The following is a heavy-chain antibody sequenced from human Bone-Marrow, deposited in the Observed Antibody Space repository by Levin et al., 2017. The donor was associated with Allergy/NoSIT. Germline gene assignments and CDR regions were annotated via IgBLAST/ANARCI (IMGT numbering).Heavy chain of an antibody. CDR3: ASLGYCSGGSCFWPNDYGDSDGT. J-gene: IGHJ5*02. D-gene: IGHD2-15*01. CDR2: IIPIFGTA. CDR1: GGTFTNYA. Sequence: PGGSLRLSCKASGGTFTNYAINWVRQAPGQGLEWMGGIIPIFGTAFYAEKFQGRVTIIADESTTTSHLELSSLRSEDTAIYYCASLGYCSGGSCFWPNDYGDSDGTWGQGTRVIVSS. V-gene: IGHV1-69*01.